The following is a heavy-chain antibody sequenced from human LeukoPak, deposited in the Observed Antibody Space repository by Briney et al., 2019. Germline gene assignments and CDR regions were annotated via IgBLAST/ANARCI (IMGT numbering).Heavy chain of an antibody. CDR2: INHSGST. J-gene: IGHJ6*02. V-gene: IGHV4-34*01. CDR3: ARDRGSASYYYYGMDV. Sequence: SETLSLTCAVYGGSFSGYYWSWIRQPPGKGLEWIGEINHSGSTNYNPSLKSRVTISVDTSKNQFSLKLSSVTAADTAVYYCARDRGSASYYYYGMDVWGQGTTVTVSS. CDR1: GGSFSGYY. D-gene: IGHD6-19*01.